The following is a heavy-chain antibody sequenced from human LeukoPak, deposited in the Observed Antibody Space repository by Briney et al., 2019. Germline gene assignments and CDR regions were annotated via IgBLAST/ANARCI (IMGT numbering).Heavy chain of an antibody. V-gene: IGHV4-59*08. Sequence: PSQTLSLTCTVSGGSISSYYWSWIRQPPGKGLEWIGYIYYSGSTNYNPSLKSRVTISVDTSKNQFSLKLSSVTAADTAVYYCARCGGNSPWYFDYWGQGTLVTVSS. CDR1: GGSISSYY. CDR2: IYYSGST. J-gene: IGHJ4*02. CDR3: ARCGGNSPWYFDY. D-gene: IGHD4-23*01.